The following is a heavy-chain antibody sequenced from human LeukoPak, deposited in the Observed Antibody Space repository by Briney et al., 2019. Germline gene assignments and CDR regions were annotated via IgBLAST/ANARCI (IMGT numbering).Heavy chain of an antibody. Sequence: GGSLRLSCAGSGFTFSNYAMSWVRQAPGKGLEWVSAISGSGGSTYYADSVKGRFTISRDNSKNTLYLQMNSLRAEDTAVYYCAKNRVLRYFDWLLSDDAFDIWGQGTMVTVSS. V-gene: IGHV3-23*01. J-gene: IGHJ3*02. CDR3: AKNRVLRYFDWLLSDDAFDI. D-gene: IGHD3-9*01. CDR2: ISGSGGST. CDR1: GFTFSNYA.